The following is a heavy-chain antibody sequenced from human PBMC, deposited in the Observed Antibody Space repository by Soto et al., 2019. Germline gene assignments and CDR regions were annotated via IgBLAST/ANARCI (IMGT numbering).Heavy chain of an antibody. CDR3: ARDLAKGGGSAGFDY. CDR2: INPKSGGT. J-gene: IGHJ4*02. D-gene: IGHD1-26*01. V-gene: IGHV1-2*02. CDR1: GYTFTVYY. Sequence: QVQLVQSGAEVKKPGASVNVSCKASGYTFTVYYMHWVRQAPGQGLERMGWINPKSGGTMYPQKFQGRVTMIWDTSISTAYMALTRLRSDDTAVYYCARDLAKGGGSAGFDYWGQGTLGTVSS.